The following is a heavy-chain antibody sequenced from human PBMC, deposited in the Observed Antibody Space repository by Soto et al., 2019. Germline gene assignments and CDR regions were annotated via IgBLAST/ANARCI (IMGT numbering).Heavy chain of an antibody. Sequence: PSETLSLTCTVSGGSISSYYWIWIRQPPGKGLEWIGYIYYSGSTNYNPSLKSRVTISVDTSKNQFSLKLSSVTAADTAVYYCARERMAYDSSAQGWFDPWGQGTLVTVSS. CDR1: GGSISSYY. CDR3: ARERMAYDSSAQGWFDP. J-gene: IGHJ5*02. V-gene: IGHV4-59*01. CDR2: IYYSGST. D-gene: IGHD3-22*01.